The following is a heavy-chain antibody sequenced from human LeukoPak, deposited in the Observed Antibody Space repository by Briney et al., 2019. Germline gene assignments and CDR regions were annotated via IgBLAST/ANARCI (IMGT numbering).Heavy chain of an antibody. Sequence: GGSLRLSCTVSGFTVSINSMSWVRQAPGKGLEWVGFIRSKVYGGTTEYAASVKGRFTISRDDSKSIAYLQMNSLKTEDTAVYYCTRVWLQYFDYWGQGTLVTVSS. D-gene: IGHD5-24*01. V-gene: IGHV3-49*04. CDR2: IRSKVYGGTT. CDR3: TRVWLQYFDY. CDR1: GFTVSINS. J-gene: IGHJ4*02.